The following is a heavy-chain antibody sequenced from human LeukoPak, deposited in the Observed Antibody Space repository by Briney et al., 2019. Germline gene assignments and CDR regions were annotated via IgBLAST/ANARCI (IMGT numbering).Heavy chain of an antibody. CDR2: IYSGGST. V-gene: IGHV3-53*01. J-gene: IGHJ4*02. CDR1: GFTVSSNY. Sequence: GGSLRLSCAASGFTVSSNYMSWVRQAPGKGLEWVSVIYSGGSTWYADSVKGRFTISRDNSKNTLYLQMNSLRAEDTAVYYCVRGDYGDYTLFDYWGQGTLVTVSS. CDR3: VRGDYGDYTLFDY. D-gene: IGHD4-17*01.